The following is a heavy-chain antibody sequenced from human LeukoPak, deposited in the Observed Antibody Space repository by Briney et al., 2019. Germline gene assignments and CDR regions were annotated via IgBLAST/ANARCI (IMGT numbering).Heavy chain of an antibody. CDR1: GFTFSTYS. V-gene: IGHV3-48*01. J-gene: IGHJ4*02. D-gene: IGHD2-15*01. CDR3: TKDQEGSDY. Sequence: GGSLRLSCVASGFTFSTYSMNWVRQAPGKGLEWVSYITSSSSAKYYADSVKGRFTISRDNAENSLYLQMNSLRAEDTAVYYCTKDQEGSDYWGQGTLVTVSS. CDR2: ITSSSSAK.